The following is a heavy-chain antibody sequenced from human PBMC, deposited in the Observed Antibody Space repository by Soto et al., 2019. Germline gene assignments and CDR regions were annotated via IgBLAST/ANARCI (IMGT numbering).Heavy chain of an antibody. D-gene: IGHD6-19*01. CDR2: VWHDGYNK. Sequence: PGGSLRVSCAASGVSFSSFGIHWVRQAPGKGLEWVAAVWHDGYNKYYAESVKGRFTISRDNSKNTVDLQMNSLRVEDTAVYYCARDSAWELDYWGQGTLVTVSS. CDR1: GVSFSSFG. V-gene: IGHV3-33*01. CDR3: ARDSAWELDY. J-gene: IGHJ4*02.